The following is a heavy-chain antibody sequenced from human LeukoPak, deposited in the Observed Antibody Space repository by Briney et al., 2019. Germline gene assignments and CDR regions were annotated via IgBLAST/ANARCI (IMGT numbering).Heavy chain of an antibody. Sequence: ASVKVSCKASGYTFTDSYMHWVRQAPGQGLEWMGWINPNSGGTNYAQKFQGRVTMTRDTFITTAYMDLSRLRSDDTAVYYCARGVGGNARWRNFDWSKKIPMRDYFDYWGQGTLVTVSS. D-gene: IGHD3-9*01. V-gene: IGHV1-2*02. CDR3: ARGVGGNARWRNFDWSKKIPMRDYFDY. CDR1: GYTFTDSY. J-gene: IGHJ4*02. CDR2: INPNSGGT.